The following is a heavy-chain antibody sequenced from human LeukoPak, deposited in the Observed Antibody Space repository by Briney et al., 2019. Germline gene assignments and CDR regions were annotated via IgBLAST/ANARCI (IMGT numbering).Heavy chain of an antibody. V-gene: IGHV4-61*01. J-gene: IGHJ3*02. CDR3: ARAYDSSGYYPPLIDAFDI. Sequence: PSETLSLTCTVSGGSVSSGSYYWSWIRQPSGKGLEWIGYIYYSGSTNYNPSLKSRVTISVETSKNQFSLKLSSVTAADTAVYYCARAYDSSGYYPPLIDAFDIWGQGTMVTVSS. CDR2: IYYSGST. D-gene: IGHD3-22*01. CDR1: GGSVSSGSYY.